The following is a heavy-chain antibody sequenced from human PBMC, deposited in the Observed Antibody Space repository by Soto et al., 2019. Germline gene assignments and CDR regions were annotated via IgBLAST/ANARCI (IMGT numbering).Heavy chain of an antibody. J-gene: IGHJ6*02. CDR1: GGSISGYY. D-gene: IGHD3-16*02. CDR2: IYYDGTI. V-gene: IGHV4-59*08. CDR3: ARVSKSGPDYYYYYGMDV. Sequence: PSETLSLTCTVSGGSISGYYWAWVRQPPERGLEWIGFIYYDGTISSNPSLNSRVTISVDTSKNQFSLKLNSVTAADTAVYYCARVSKSGPDYYYYYGMDVWGQGTTVTVSS.